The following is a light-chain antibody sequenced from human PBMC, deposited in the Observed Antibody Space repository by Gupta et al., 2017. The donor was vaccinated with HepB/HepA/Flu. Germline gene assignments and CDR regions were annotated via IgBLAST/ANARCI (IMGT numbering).Light chain of an antibody. V-gene: IGLV3-9*01. CDR3: QVWDDNTGV. Sequence: SFELTQPRSVSVALGQTAGITCGGKNSGSKNGHWYQQRPGQAPVLVIFRDTNRPSGIPERFSGSNSGNTATLTIHRAQAGDEDDYYCQVWDDNTGVFGGGTRLTVL. CDR2: RDT. J-gene: IGLJ3*02. CDR1: NSGSKN.